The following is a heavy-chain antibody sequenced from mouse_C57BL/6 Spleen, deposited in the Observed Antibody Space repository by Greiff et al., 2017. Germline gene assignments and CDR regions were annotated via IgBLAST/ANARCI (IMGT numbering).Heavy chain of an antibody. V-gene: IGHV1-80*01. D-gene: IGHD1-1*02. CDR2: LYPGDGDT. J-gene: IGHJ3*01. CDR1: GYAFSSYW. CDR3: AREEGSPAWFAY. Sequence: QVQLQQSGAELVKPGASVKISCKASGYAFSSYWMNWVKQRPGKGLEWIGQLYPGDGDTNYNGKVKGKATLTADKSSSTAYMQLSSLTSEDSAVYFCAREEGSPAWFAYWGQGTLVTVSA.